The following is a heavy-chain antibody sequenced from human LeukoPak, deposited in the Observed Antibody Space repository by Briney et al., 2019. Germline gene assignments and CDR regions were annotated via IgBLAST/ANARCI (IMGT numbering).Heavy chain of an antibody. CDR2: IYHSGST. CDR3: ARTRTSSWGQGDWFDP. CDR1: GGSISSGGYY. Sequence: PSETLSLTCTVSGGSISSGGYYWSWIRQPPGKGLEWIGYIYHSGSTYYNPSLKSRVTIPVDRSKNQFSLKLSSVTAADTAVYYCARTRTSSWGQGDWFDPWGQGTLVTVSS. J-gene: IGHJ5*02. D-gene: IGHD6-13*01. V-gene: IGHV4-30-2*01.